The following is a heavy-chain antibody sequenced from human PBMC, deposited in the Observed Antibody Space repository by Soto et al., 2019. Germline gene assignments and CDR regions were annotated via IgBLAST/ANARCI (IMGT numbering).Heavy chain of an antibody. Sequence: PGGSLRLSCSVAGFIFNNYGMHWVRQAPGKGLEWVAVISEDGNNKYYVDSVKGRFTISRDNSKNTVYLQMNSLRDEDTAVYFCTKGCGRGFDLCGSWGQGTQVTVS. J-gene: IGHJ5*02. V-gene: IGHV3-30*18. CDR2: ISEDGNNK. D-gene: IGHD5-12*01. CDR3: TKGCGRGFDLCGS. CDR1: GFIFNNYG.